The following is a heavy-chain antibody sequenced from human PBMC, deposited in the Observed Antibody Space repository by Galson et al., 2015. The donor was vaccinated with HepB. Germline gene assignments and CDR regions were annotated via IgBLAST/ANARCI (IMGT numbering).Heavy chain of an antibody. CDR1: GGSISSYY. V-gene: IGHV4-34*01. J-gene: IGHJ4*02. Sequence: LSLTYTVSGGSISSYYWSWIRQPPGKGLEWIGEINHSGSTNYNPSLKSRVTISVNTSKNQFSLKLSSVTAADTAVYYCARGLILLWFGDPLGYFDYWGQGTLVTVSS. CDR2: INHSGST. CDR3: ARGLILLWFGDPLGYFDY. D-gene: IGHD3-10*01.